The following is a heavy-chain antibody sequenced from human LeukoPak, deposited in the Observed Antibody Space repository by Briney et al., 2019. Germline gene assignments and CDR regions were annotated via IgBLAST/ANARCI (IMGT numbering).Heavy chain of an antibody. CDR2: INPNSGGT. D-gene: IGHD3-22*01. CDR1: GYTFTGYY. Sequence: ASVKVSCKASGYTFTGYYMHWVRQAPGQGLEWMGWINPNSGGTNYAQKFQGRVTMTRDTSISTAYMELSRLRSDDTAVYYCARGGRGITMIVVVRAPDYWGKGTTVTISS. CDR3: ARGGRGITMIVVVRAPDY. J-gene: IGHJ6*04. V-gene: IGHV1-2*02.